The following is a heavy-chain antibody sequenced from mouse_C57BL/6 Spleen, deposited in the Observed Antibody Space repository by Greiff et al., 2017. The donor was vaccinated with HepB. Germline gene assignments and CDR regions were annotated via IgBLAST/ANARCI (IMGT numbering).Heavy chain of an antibody. J-gene: IGHJ2*01. CDR3: ARSGGNYGYFDY. Sequence: VQLQQPGAELVKPGASVKLSCKASGYTFTSYWMQWVKQRPGQGLEWIGEIDPSDSYTNYNQKFKGKATLTVDTSSSTAYMQLSSLTSEDSAVYYCARSGGNYGYFDYWGQGTTLTVSS. CDR2: IDPSDSYT. CDR1: GYTFTSYW. V-gene: IGHV1-50*01. D-gene: IGHD2-1*01.